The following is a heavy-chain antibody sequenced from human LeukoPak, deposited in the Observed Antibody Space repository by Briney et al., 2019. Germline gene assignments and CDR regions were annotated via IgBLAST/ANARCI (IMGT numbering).Heavy chain of an antibody. J-gene: IGHJ4*02. CDR3: AKRAIVAAVKYFDY. Sequence: GGSLRLSCAVSGFTFSTYAMSWVRQAPGEGLEWVSSITDSGSGTYYADSVKGRFTISRDNSKNTLYLQMNSLRAEDTAVYYCAKRAIVAAVKYFDYWGQGTLVTVSS. D-gene: IGHD6-13*01. V-gene: IGHV3-23*01. CDR1: GFTFSTYA. CDR2: ITDSGSGT.